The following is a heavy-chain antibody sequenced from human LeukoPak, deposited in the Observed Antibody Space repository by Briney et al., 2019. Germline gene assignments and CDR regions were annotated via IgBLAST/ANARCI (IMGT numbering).Heavy chain of an antibody. CDR1: GYTFTGYY. V-gene: IGHV1-2*04. J-gene: IGHJ6*03. Sequence: RASVKVSCKASGYTFTGYYMHWVRQAPGQGLEWMGWINPNSGGTNYAQKFQGWVTMTRDTSISTAYMELSRLRSDDTAVYYCARPNYDILTGTLYYYYYMDVWGKGTTVTVSS. D-gene: IGHD3-9*01. CDR2: INPNSGGT. CDR3: ARPNYDILTGTLYYYYYMDV.